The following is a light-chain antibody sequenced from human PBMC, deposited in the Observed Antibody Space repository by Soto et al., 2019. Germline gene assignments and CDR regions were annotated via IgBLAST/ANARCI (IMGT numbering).Light chain of an antibody. CDR1: QSVSSSY. J-gene: IGKJ4*01. V-gene: IGKV3-20*01. CDR3: QQYGSSMLT. Sequence: EIVLTQSPGTLSLSPGERATLSCSASQSVSSSYLAWYQQKPGQAPRLLIYGASSRATGIPDRFSGSGSGTDFTLTISRLEPEDFAVYYCQQYGSSMLTFGGGTKVDI. CDR2: GAS.